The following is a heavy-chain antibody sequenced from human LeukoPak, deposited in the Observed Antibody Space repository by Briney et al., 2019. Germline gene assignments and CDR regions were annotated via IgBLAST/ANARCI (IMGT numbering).Heavy chain of an antibody. CDR1: GGSISSSSYY. D-gene: IGHD5-18*01. CDR3: ARGGVSSPRIQPYYYYYMDV. CDR2: IYYSGST. Sequence: SETLSLTCTVSGGSISSSSYYWGWIRQPPGKGPEWIGSIYYSGSTYYNPSLKSRVTISVDTSKNQFSLKLSSVTAADTAVYYCARGGVSSPRIQPYYYYYMDVWGKGTTVIVSS. J-gene: IGHJ6*03. V-gene: IGHV4-39*07.